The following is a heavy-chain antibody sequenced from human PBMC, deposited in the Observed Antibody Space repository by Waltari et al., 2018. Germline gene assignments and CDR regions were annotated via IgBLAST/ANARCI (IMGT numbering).Heavy chain of an antibody. V-gene: IGHV4-38-2*02. CDR2: IYHDGTS. Sequence: QVQLQESGPGLVKPSETLSLTXSVSGYSXSCNYYWDWIRQSPGKGLEWIGGIYHDGTSSDTPSLRRRFTISVETSKTKFFLKLSSVTAADTAVYYCVRGAYHGFWXGYEPLPSYFHLWXXXTRVTVSS. D-gene: IGHD3-3*01. CDR1: GYSXSCNYY. J-gene: IGHJ1*01. CDR3: VRGAYHGFWXGYEPLPSYFHL.